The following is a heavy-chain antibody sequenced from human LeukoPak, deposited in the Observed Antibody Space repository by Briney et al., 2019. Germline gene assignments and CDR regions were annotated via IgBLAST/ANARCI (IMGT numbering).Heavy chain of an antibody. CDR2: IKQDGSEK. CDR1: GFTFSRHW. D-gene: IGHD3-3*01. J-gene: IGHJ5*02. Sequence: PGGSLRLSCAASGFTFSRHWMTWVRQAPGKGLEWVANIKQDGSEKYYVDSVKGRFTISRDNAKNSLYLQMNSLRAEDTAVYYCAREGYDFWSGYEYNWFDPWGQGTLVTVSS. V-gene: IGHV3-7*03. CDR3: AREGYDFWSGYEYNWFDP.